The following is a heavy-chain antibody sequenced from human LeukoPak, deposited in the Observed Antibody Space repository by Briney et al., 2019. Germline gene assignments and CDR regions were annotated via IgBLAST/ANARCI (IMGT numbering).Heavy chain of an antibody. D-gene: IGHD3-10*01. J-gene: IGHJ6*02. CDR3: TREALVRGVRYHGMDV. Sequence: GGSLRLSCAASGFTFSSYGMHWVRQAPGKGLEWVAVTPYDGSNKDYADSVKGRFTISRDNSKNTLYLQMDSLRSEDTAVYYCTREALVRGVRYHGMDVWGQGTTVAVSS. CDR2: TPYDGSNK. CDR1: GFTFSSYG. V-gene: IGHV3-30-3*01.